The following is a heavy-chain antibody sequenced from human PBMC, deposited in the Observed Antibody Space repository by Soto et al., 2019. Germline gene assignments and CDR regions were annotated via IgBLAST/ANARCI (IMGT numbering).Heavy chain of an antibody. V-gene: IGHV2-5*02. D-gene: IGHD6-19*01. Sequence: QITLKESGPTLVKPTQTLTLTCTFSGFSLSTSGVGVVWIRQPPGKAREWLGIIYWDVDKRYRPSLKRRLTIDKDTPKNQVVLTLTSMDPGDTGTYYCSHNLVAGTAWFDPWGQGTRGTVSA. CDR3: SHNLVAGTAWFDP. J-gene: IGHJ5*02. CDR2: IYWDVDK. CDR1: GFSLSTSGVG.